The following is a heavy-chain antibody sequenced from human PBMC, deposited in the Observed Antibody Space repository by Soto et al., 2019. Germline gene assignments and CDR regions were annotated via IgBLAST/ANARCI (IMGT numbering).Heavy chain of an antibody. CDR3: ASVGGVASRSPGLSY. D-gene: IGHD5-12*01. CDR1: GGSISSGGYS. J-gene: IGHJ4*02. Sequence: PSETLSLTCAVSGGSISSGGYSWSWIRQPPGKGLEWIASISNSASINANPSLKSRVTISVDTSKNQFSLRLTSVTAMDTAGYSRASVGGVASRSPGLSYWGQGLVGTVSS. CDR2: ISNSASI. V-gene: IGHV4-30-2*03.